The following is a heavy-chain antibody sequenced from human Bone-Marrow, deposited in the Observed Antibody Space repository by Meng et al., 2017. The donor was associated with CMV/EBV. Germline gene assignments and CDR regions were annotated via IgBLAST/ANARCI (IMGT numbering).Heavy chain of an antibody. Sequence: GESLKISCAASGFTFSSYWMSWVRQAPGKGLEWVSAISGSGGSTYYADSVKGRFTISRDNSKNTLYLQMNSLRAEDTAVYYCAKDVDFWSGYPIDYWGQGTLVTVSS. CDR3: AKDVDFWSGYPIDY. CDR1: GFTFSSYW. CDR2: ISGSGGST. V-gene: IGHV3-23*01. D-gene: IGHD3-3*01. J-gene: IGHJ4*02.